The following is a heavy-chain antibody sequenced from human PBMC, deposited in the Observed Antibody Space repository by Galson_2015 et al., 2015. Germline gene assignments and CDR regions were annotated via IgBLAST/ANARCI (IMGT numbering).Heavy chain of an antibody. CDR2: ISWNSGSI. CDR1: GFTFDDYA. V-gene: IGHV3-9*01. Sequence: SLRLSCAASGFTFDDYAMHWVRQAPGKGLEWVSGISWNSGSIGYADSVKGRFTISRDNAKNSLYLQMNSLRAEDTALYYCAKDQDYGDYGFDYWGQGTLVTVSS. CDR3: AKDQDYGDYGFDY. J-gene: IGHJ4*02. D-gene: IGHD4-17*01.